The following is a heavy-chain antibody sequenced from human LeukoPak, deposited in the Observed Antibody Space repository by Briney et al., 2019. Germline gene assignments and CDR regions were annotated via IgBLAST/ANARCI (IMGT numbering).Heavy chain of an antibody. CDR1: GYTFTGYY. D-gene: IGHD6-13*01. Sequence: ASVKVSCKASGYTFTGYYMHWVRQAPGQGLEWMGWINPNSGGTNYAQKFQGRVTMTRDTSISTAYMELSRLRSDDTAVYYCARHSSSWEGIEWFDPWGQGTLVTVSS. J-gene: IGHJ5*02. CDR2: INPNSGGT. V-gene: IGHV1-2*02. CDR3: ARHSSSWEGIEWFDP.